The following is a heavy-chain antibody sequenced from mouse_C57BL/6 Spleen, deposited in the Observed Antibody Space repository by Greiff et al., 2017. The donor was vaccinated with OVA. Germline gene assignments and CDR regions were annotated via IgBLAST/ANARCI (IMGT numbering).Heavy chain of an antibody. J-gene: IGHJ2*01. CDR1: GYTFTSYW. D-gene: IGHD1-1*01. Sequence: VQLQQPGAELVKPGASVKMSCKASGYTFTSYWITWVKQRPGQGLEWIGDIYPGSGSTNYNEKFKSKATLTVDTSSSTAYMQLSSLTSEDSAVYYCARYYYGSGFFDYWGQGTTLTVSS. CDR2: IYPGSGST. V-gene: IGHV1-55*01. CDR3: ARYYYGSGFFDY.